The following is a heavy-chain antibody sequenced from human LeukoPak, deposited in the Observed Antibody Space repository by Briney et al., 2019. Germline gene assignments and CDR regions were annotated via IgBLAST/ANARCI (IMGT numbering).Heavy chain of an antibody. D-gene: IGHD1-26*01. CDR1: GYTFTGYY. J-gene: IGHJ4*02. V-gene: IGHV1-2*02. CDR2: INPNSGGT. CDR3: ARDRVSGSSHHDY. Sequence: ASVKVSCKASGYTFTGYYMHWVRQAPGQGLEWMGWINPNSGGTNYAQKLQGRVTMTTDTSTSTAYMELRSLRSDDTAVYYCARDRVSGSSHHDYWGQGTLVTVSS.